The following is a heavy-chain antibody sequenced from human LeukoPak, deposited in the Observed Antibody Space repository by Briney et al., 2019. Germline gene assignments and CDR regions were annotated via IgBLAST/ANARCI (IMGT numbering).Heavy chain of an antibody. D-gene: IGHD3-3*01. J-gene: IGHJ3*02. V-gene: IGHV4-34*01. CDR3: ARWEPEYYDFWSGYLKGYAFDI. CDR2: INHSGST. CDR1: DGSFSGYY. Sequence: SETLSLTCAVYDGSFSGYYWSWIRQPPGKGLEWIGEINHSGSTNYNPSLKSRVTISVDTSKNQFSLKLSSVTAADTAVYYCARWEPEYYDFWSGYLKGYAFDIWGQGTMVTVSS.